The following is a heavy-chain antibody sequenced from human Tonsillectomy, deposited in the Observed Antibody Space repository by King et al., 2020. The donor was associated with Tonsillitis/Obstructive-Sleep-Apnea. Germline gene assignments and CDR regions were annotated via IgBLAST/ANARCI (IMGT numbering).Heavy chain of an antibody. CDR1: GYTFTSYY. CDR3: ARYGPPSMGGASRDGGYYLDS. V-gene: IGHV1-46*01. CDR2: INPSGGST. J-gene: IGHJ4*02. Sequence: QLVQSGAEVKKPGASVKVSCKASGYTFTSYYMHWVRQAPGQGLEWMGIINPSGGSTSYAQKFQGRVTMTRDTSTSTVYMELSSLRSEDTAVYYCARYGPPSMGGASRDGGYYLDSWGQGPLATVS. D-gene: IGHD3-16*01.